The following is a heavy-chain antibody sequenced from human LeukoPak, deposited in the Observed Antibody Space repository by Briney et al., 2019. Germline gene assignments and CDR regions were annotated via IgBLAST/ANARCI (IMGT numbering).Heavy chain of an antibody. V-gene: IGHV1-18*01. CDR2: ISGHNGDT. J-gene: IGHJ5*02. CDR3: TREQGHFVLMTYETIPGRNCFDP. D-gene: IGHD2-8*01. Sequence: ASVKVSCKASGYTFTGFGITWVRQAPGQGLEWLGWISGHNGDTQYAQKLQGRVDMTTDAATSTAYLEVWSLTSHDTGVYYCTREQGHFVLMTYETIPGRNCFDPWGEGTLVTVSS. CDR1: GYTFTGFG.